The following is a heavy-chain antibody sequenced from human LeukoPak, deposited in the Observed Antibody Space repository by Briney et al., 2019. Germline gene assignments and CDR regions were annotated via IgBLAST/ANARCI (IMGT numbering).Heavy chain of an antibody. D-gene: IGHD1-26*01. CDR1: GGSISSYY. CDR2: IYTSGST. V-gene: IGHV4-4*07. CDR3: ARGEVGATGSFDY. Sequence: SDTLSFTCTVSGGSISSYYWSWIRQPAGKGLEWIGRIYTSGSTNYNPPLKSRVTISVDTSKNQFSLKLSSVTAADTAVYYCARGEVGATGSFDYWGQGTLVTVSS. J-gene: IGHJ4*02.